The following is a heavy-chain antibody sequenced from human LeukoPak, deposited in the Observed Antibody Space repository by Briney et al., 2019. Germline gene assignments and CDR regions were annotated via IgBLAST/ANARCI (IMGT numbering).Heavy chain of an antibody. CDR1: GYTFTSYD. V-gene: IGHV1-8*01. CDR2: MNPNSGNT. Sequence: GSSEKVSCKASGYTFTSYDINWVRQATGQGLEWMGWMNPNSGNTGYAQKFQGRVTMTRNTSISTAYMELSSLRSEDTAVYYCARMQEGYGSGIHWGKGTLVTVSS. J-gene: IGHJ4*02. CDR3: ARMQEGYGSGIH. D-gene: IGHD3-10*01.